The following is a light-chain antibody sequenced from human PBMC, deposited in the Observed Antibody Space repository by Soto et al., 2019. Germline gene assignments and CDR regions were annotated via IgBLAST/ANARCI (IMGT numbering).Light chain of an antibody. J-gene: IGLJ2*01. CDR3: HSYDGSLSGPVV. CDR2: DNN. CDR1: RSNIGAGFD. Sequence: QAVLTQPPSVSGAPGQRVTISCTGTRSNIGAGFDVHWYQQLPGTAPKLLIYDNNNRPSGVPDRFSGSKSGTSASLAITGLQAEDEADYYSHSYDGSLSGPVVFGGGTKLTVL. V-gene: IGLV1-40*01.